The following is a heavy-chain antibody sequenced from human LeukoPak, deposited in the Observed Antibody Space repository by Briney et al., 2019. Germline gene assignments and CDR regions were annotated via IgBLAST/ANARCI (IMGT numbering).Heavy chain of an antibody. Sequence: GSLRLSCAASGFTVSNNYMNWVRQPPGKGLEWIGSIYYSGSTYYNASLKSRGTISVDTSKNQFSLKLNSVTAADTAVYFCARQVVAVAGTGYFDYWGQGTLVTVSS. CDR3: ARQVVAVAGTGYFDY. CDR2: IYYSGST. CDR1: GFTVSNNY. V-gene: IGHV4-39*01. D-gene: IGHD6-19*01. J-gene: IGHJ4*02.